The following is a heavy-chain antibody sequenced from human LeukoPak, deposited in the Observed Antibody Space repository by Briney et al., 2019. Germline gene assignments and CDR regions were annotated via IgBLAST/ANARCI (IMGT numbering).Heavy chain of an antibody. CDR3: ARDQIVVIIGFDY. CDR2: IYYSGTT. Sequence: SETLSFTCTVSGGSISSSSYYWGWIRQPPGKGLEWIGSIYYSGTTYYNPSLKSRVTISVDTSKNQFSLKLNSVTAADTALYYCARDQIVVIIGFDYWGRGTLVTVSS. J-gene: IGHJ4*02. CDR1: GGSISSSSYY. D-gene: IGHD3-22*01. V-gene: IGHV4-39*07.